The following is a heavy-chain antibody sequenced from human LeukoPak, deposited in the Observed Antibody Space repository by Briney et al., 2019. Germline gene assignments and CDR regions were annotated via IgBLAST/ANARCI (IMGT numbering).Heavy chain of an antibody. J-gene: IGHJ3*01. V-gene: IGHV3-21*03. CDR1: GFTFSGYS. CDR2: ITSSGSSM. Sequence: PGGSLRLSCAGSGFTFSGYSLNWVRQAPGKGLEWVSSITSSGSSMYYADSVKGRFTTSRDNAESSVYLQMNSLRVDDTGLYYCTRDIDDVLTGDDAFDVWGQGTVVTVSS. D-gene: IGHD3-9*01. CDR3: TRDIDDVLTGDDAFDV.